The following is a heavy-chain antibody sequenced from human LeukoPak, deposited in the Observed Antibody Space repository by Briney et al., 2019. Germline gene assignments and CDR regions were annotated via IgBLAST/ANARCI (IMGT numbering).Heavy chain of an antibody. J-gene: IGHJ4*02. V-gene: IGHV1-18*04. D-gene: IGHD6-13*01. CDR1: GYTFTSYV. CDR3: ARMAPYDSSSWPGYFDY. CDR2: ISAYKGNT. Sequence: ASVEVSCKASGYTFTSYVISWVRQAPGQGLEWMGWISAYKGNTNYAQKLQGRVTMTTDTSTSTAYMELRSLRSDDTAVYYRARMAPYDSSSWPGYFDYWGQGTLVTVSS.